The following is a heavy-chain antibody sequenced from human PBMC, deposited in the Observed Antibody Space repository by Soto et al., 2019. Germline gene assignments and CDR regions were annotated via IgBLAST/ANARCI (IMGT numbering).Heavy chain of an antibody. CDR3: ARGAMTARRFDY. CDR1: GFTFSSHA. Sequence: VGSLRLSCAASGFTFSSHAMSWVRQAPGKGLEWVSSISADGTGAFYVDSVKGRFTISRDNSKNTLDLQMNSLGVEDAAVYYCARGAMTARRFDYWGQGTQVNVSS. V-gene: IGHV3-23*01. CDR2: ISADGTGA. D-gene: IGHD6-6*01. J-gene: IGHJ4*02.